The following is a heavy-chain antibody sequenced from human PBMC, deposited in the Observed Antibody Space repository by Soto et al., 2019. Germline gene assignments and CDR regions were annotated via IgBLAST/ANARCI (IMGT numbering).Heavy chain of an antibody. CDR3: AGDSTPCSSTSCLYYSSMDV. CDR2: IWYDGNNK. CDR1: GFTFSSYG. D-gene: IGHD2-2*01. V-gene: IGHV3-33*01. J-gene: IGHJ6*02. Sequence: XGSLTLSCAASGFTFSSYGMHLVRQAPGKGLEWVAVIWYDGNNKYYADSVKGRFTISRDNSKNTVYLRMNSLRAEDTAVYYCAGDSTPCSSTSCLYYSSMDVWGQGTTVTVSS.